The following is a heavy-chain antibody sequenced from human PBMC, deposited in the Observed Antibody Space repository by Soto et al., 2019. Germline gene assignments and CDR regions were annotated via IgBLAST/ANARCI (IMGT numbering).Heavy chain of an antibody. Sequence: QVQLVQSGAEVKKPGSSVKVSCKAPGGTFSTYAISWVRQAPGQVLEWMGGVIPIFVTPKYAQKLQGRVTITADESTSTGYMELRSLRSEDTAVYYCARSQGGSSSLDIYYYYYYGMDVWGQGTTVTVSS. CDR2: VIPIFVTP. CDR3: ARSQGGSSSLDIYYYYYYGMDV. J-gene: IGHJ6*02. D-gene: IGHD2-15*01. V-gene: IGHV1-69*01. CDR1: GGTFSTYA.